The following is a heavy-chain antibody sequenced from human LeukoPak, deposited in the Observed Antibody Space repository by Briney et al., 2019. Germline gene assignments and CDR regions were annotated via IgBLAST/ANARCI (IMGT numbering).Heavy chain of an antibody. CDR2: ISTSSSYI. Sequence: PGGSLRLSCAASGFTVSSNYMSWVRQAPGKGLEWVSFISTSSSYIYYADSVKGRFTISRDNAKNSLYLQMNSLRAEDTAVYYCARDGSIPWGYYMDVWGKGTTVTISS. CDR3: ARDGSIPWGYYMDV. D-gene: IGHD2-2*02. J-gene: IGHJ6*03. CDR1: GFTVSSNY. V-gene: IGHV3-21*01.